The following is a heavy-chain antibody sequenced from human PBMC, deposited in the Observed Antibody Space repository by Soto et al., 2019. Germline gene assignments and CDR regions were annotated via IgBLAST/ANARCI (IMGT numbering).Heavy chain of an antibody. V-gene: IGHV3-23*01. J-gene: IGHJ4*02. Sequence: GGSLRLSCAASGFAFSSYAMSWVRQAPGKGLEWVSTISGSGGTTYYADSVKGRFTISRDNSKNTLYLQMNSLRAEDTAIYYCAKNKETGTTGGLGYWGQGTLVTVAS. CDR3: AKNKETGTTGGLGY. CDR2: ISGSGGTT. CDR1: GFAFSSYA. D-gene: IGHD1-1*01.